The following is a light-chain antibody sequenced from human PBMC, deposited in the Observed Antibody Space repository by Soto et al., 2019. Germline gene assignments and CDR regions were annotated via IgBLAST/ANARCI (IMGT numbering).Light chain of an antibody. CDR2: AAS. CDR1: QSIGGF. V-gene: IGKV1-39*01. CDR3: QQTYSSLT. Sequence: DIQMTQSPSSLSASIGDRVAITCRASQSIGGFLNWYQQKPWKAPKILIYAASSLQSGVPSRFSGSGSGTDFPLTIINLQPEDFATYYRQQTYSSLTLGGGTKVDI. J-gene: IGKJ4*01.